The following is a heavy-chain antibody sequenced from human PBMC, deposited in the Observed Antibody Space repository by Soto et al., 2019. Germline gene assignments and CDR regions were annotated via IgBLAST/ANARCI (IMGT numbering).Heavy chain of an antibody. D-gene: IGHD6-13*01. CDR1: GFTFSSYG. Sequence: GGSLRLSCAASGFTFSSYGMHWVRQAPGKGLEWVAVISYDGSNKYYADSVKGRFTISRDNSKNTLYLQMNSLRAEDTAVYYCAKGISTGNSAAGTFYYYYYGMDVWGQGTTVTVSS. CDR3: AKGISTGNSAAGTFYYYYYGMDV. J-gene: IGHJ6*02. CDR2: ISYDGSNK. V-gene: IGHV3-30*18.